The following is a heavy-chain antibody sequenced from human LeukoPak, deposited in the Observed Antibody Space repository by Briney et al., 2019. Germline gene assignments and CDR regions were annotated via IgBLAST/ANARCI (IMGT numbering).Heavy chain of an antibody. V-gene: IGHV1-69*05. CDR2: IIPIFGTA. J-gene: IGHJ3*02. CDR1: GGTFSSYA. D-gene: IGHD3-22*01. CDR3: ARDWGVEFYFDSSGTLTYAFDI. Sequence: SVKVSCKASGGTFSSYAISWVRQAPGQGLEWMGRIIPIFGTANYAQKFQGRVTITTDESTSTAYMELSSLRSEDTAVYYCARDWGVEFYFDSSGTLTYAFDIWGQGTMVTVSS.